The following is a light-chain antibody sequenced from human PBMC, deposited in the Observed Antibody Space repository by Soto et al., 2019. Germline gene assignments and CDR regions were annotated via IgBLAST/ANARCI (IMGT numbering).Light chain of an antibody. Sequence: EIALTQSPGTLSSSPGERATLSCRASQSVTSNYLAWYQHKPGQAPRLLIFGASIRATGLPDRFSGGGSGTDFTLTISRLVPEDFAVYDCQQYGSSPGTFGQGTKLEI. J-gene: IGKJ1*01. CDR1: QSVTSNY. CDR2: GAS. V-gene: IGKV3-20*01. CDR3: QQYGSSPGT.